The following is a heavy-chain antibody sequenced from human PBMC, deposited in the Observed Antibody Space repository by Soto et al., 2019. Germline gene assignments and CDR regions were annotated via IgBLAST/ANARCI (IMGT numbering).Heavy chain of an antibody. J-gene: IGHJ5*02. CDR3: ARADYYDSSGYSDWFDP. CDR1: GGSISSGGYS. CDR2: IYHSGST. D-gene: IGHD3-22*01. Sequence: SETLSLTCTVSGGSISSGGYSWSWIRQPPGKGLEWIGYIYHSGSTYYNPSLKSRVTISVDTSKNQFSLKLSSVTAADTAVYYCARADYYDSSGYSDWFDPWGQGTLVTVSS. V-gene: IGHV4-30-2*01.